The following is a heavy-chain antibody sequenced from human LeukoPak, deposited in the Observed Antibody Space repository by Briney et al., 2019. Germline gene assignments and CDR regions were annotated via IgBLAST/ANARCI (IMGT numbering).Heavy chain of an antibody. D-gene: IGHD3-9*01. J-gene: IGHJ4*02. CDR1: GYSISSGYY. CDR3: ARPSNVLRYFDWSFGRES. Sequence: ASETLSLTCTVSGYSISSGYYWGWIRQPPGKGLEWIGNIYHNGSTDYNPSLKSRVTISVDTSKNQFSLKLRSVTAADTAVYYCARPSNVLRYFDWSFGRESWGQGTLVTVSS. CDR2: IYHNGST. V-gene: IGHV4-38-2*02.